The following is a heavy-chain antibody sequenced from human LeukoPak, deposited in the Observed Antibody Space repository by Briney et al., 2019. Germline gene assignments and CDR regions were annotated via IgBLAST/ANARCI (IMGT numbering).Heavy chain of an antibody. D-gene: IGHD1-20*01. V-gene: IGHV3-NL1*01. CDR2: IYSGGSA. CDR1: GFIFSSYG. CDR3: ARGSNNWNVDTFDI. Sequence: GGSLRLSCAASGFIFSSYGMHWVRQAPGKGLEWVSIIYSGGSAFYADSVKGRFTISRDNSKNTLYLQMNSLRAEDTAVYYCARGSNNWNVDTFDIWGQGTMVTVSS. J-gene: IGHJ3*02.